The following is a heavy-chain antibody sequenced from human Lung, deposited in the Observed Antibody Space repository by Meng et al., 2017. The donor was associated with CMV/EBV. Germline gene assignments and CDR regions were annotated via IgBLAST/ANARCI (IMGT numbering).Heavy chain of an antibody. V-gene: IGHV3-74*01. J-gene: IGHJ6*02. CDR2: INSDGSST. CDR1: GFTFSSYW. CDR3: ARVFDYDFWSGYYTNGMDV. Sequence: SXAASGFTFSSYWMHWVRQAPGKGLVWVSRINSDGSSTSYADSVKGRFTISRDNAKNTLYLQMNSLRAEDTAVYYCARVFDYDFWSGYYTNGMDVWGQGTXVTVSS. D-gene: IGHD3-3*01.